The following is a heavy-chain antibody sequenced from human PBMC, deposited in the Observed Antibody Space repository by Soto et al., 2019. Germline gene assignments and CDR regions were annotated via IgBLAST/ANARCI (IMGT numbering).Heavy chain of an antibody. D-gene: IGHD3-10*01. Sequence: SETLSLTGTFSGGSISSGGYYWSWVRQHPEKGLEWIGYNYYIGGSTYYNPSLKSRVTISVDPSKNQFSLNLTSVTAADTAVYYCARGSITMVRGVMGWFDPWGQGTLVTVSS. J-gene: IGHJ5*02. CDR2: NYYIGGST. CDR1: GGSISSGGYY. V-gene: IGHV4-31*03. CDR3: ARGSITMVRGVMGWFDP.